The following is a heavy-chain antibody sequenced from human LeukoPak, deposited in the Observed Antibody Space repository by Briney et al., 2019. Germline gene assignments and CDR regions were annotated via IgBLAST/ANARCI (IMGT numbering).Heavy chain of an antibody. CDR3: AIDLRAAC. D-gene: IGHD3-16*01. CDR1: GAXITSYY. CDR2: IHYSXST. V-gene: IGHV4-59*01. Sequence: TSETLSLTCAVAGAXITSYYWXLXXXPPGXGLEWIGYIHYSXSTNYNPTPKRRVTITVDTSKNQFSLKLSSVTAADTAVYYCAIDLRAACWGQGTLVTVSS. J-gene: IGHJ4*02.